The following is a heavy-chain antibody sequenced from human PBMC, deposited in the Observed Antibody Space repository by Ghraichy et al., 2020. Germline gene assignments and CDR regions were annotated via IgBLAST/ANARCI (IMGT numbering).Heavy chain of an antibody. D-gene: IGHD3-10*01. J-gene: IGHJ6*02. V-gene: IGHV4-34*01. CDR2: INHSGGT. CDR3: ARGSPNMVRGAILRYYYYGLDV. CDR1: GGSFSDYY. Sequence: SETLSLTCAVYGGSFSDYYCNWIRQPPGKGLEWIGEINHSGGTNYNPSLKSRVTISVHTSKSQFSLKVNSVTAADTAMYFCARGSPNMVRGAILRYYYYGLDVWGQGTTITVSS.